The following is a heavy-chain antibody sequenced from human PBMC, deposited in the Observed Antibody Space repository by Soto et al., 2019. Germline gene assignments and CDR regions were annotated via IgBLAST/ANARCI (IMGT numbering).Heavy chain of an antibody. V-gene: IGHV4-34*01. CDR2: INHSGTT. CDR3: ARKPIYHFFAGYYSVDY. D-gene: IGHD3-9*01. CDR1: GGSFSDYY. J-gene: IGHJ4*02. Sequence: QVQLRQWGAGLLKPSETLSLTCAVFGGSFSDYYWTWIRQPPGKGLEWSGEINHSGTTSYNPSLKSRLTISVDTSNNQFSLKLSSVTAADTAVYYCARKPIYHFFAGYYSVDYWGQGTLVTVSS.